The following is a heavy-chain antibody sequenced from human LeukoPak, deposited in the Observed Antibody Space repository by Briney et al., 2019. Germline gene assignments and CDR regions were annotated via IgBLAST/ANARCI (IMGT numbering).Heavy chain of an antibody. CDR1: GGSFSGYY. V-gene: IGHV4-34*01. CDR3: ARLSYGSGSHYKTTSHYYYMDV. J-gene: IGHJ6*03. Sequence: SETLSLTCAVYGGSFSGYYWSWIRQPPGKGLEWIGEINHSGSTNYNPSLKSRVTISVDTSKNQFSLKLSSVTAADTAVYYCARLSYGSGSHYKTTSHYYYMDVWGKGTTVTISS. CDR2: INHSGST. D-gene: IGHD3-10*01.